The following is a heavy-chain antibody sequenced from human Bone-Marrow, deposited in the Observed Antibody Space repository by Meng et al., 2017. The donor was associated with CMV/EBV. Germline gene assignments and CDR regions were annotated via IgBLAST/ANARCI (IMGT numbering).Heavy chain of an antibody. CDR2: ISSSSSYI. V-gene: IGHV3-21*01. D-gene: IGHD6-13*01. Sequence: GESLKISCAASGFTFSSYSMNWVRQAPGKGLEWVSSISSSSSYIYYADSVKGRFTISRDNAKNSLYLQMNSLRAEDTAVYYCARGGVSSSSWYIYWGQGPLVTVSS. CDR3: ARGGVSSSSWYIY. CDR1: GFTFSSYS. J-gene: IGHJ4*02.